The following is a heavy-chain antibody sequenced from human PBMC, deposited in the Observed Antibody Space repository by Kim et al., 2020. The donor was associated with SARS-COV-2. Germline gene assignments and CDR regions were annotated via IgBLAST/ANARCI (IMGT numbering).Heavy chain of an antibody. D-gene: IGHD6-25*01. CDR1: GGSFSAYY. Sequence: SETLSLTCAVYGGSFSAYYWSWIRQPPGKGLEWIGEINDSGSTNYNPSLKSRVTISVHTSKSQFSLKLSSVTAADTAVYYCARSGWFDPWGQGTLVTVSS. CDR3: ARSGWFDP. V-gene: IGHV4-34*01. J-gene: IGHJ5*02. CDR2: INDSGST.